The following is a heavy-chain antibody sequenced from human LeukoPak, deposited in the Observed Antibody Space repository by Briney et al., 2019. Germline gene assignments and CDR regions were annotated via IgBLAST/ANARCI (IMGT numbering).Heavy chain of an antibody. J-gene: IGHJ3*02. V-gene: IGHV3-53*01. CDR3: ARGFIAVAATGDAFDI. CDR2: IYSGGST. D-gene: IGHD6-19*01. CDR1: GFTVSSNY. Sequence: GGSLRLSCAASGFTVSSNYMSWVHQAPGKGLEWVSVIYSGGSTYYADSVKGRFTISRDNSKNTLYLQMNSLRAEDTAVYYCARGFIAVAATGDAFDIWGQGTMVTVSS.